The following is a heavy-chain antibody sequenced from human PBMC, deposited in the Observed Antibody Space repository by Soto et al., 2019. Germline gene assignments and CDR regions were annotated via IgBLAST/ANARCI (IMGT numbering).Heavy chain of an antibody. CDR2: ISGSGGST. CDR1: GFTFSSYA. V-gene: IGHV3-23*01. CDR3: AKDRALFENYYGSGRYYYYMDV. J-gene: IGHJ6*03. D-gene: IGHD3-10*01. Sequence: GGSLRLSCAASGFTFSSYAMSWVRQAPGKGLEWVSAISGSGGSTYYAESVKGRFTISRDNSKNTLYLQMNSLRAEDTAVYYCAKDRALFENYYGSGRYYYYMDVWGKGTTVTVSS.